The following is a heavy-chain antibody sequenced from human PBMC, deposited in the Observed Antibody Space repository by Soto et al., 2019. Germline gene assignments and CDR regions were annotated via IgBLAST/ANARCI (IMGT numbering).Heavy chain of an antibody. CDR2: IYYSGST. V-gene: IGHV4-59*01. CDR3: ARDPGFGELLGAFDI. D-gene: IGHD3-10*01. CDR1: GGSISSYY. Sequence: ASETLSLTCTVSGGSISSYYWSWIRQPPGKGLEWIGYIYYSGSTNYNPSLKSRVTISVDTSKNQFSLKLSSVTAADTAVYYCARDPGFGELLGAFDIWGQGTMVTVSS. J-gene: IGHJ3*02.